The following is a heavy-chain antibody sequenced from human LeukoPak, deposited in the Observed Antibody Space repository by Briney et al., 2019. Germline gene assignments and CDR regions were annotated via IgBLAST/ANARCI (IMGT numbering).Heavy chain of an antibody. CDR2: ISGSGGST. V-gene: IGHV3-23*01. CDR1: GFTFSSYA. J-gene: IGHJ5*02. Sequence: AGGSLRLSCAASGFTFSSYAMSWVRQAPGEGLEWVSAISGSGGSTYYADSVKGRFTISRDNSKNTLYLQMNSLRAEDTAVYYCAKVRDYAYNWFDPWGQGTLVTVSS. D-gene: IGHD4-17*01. CDR3: AKVRDYAYNWFDP.